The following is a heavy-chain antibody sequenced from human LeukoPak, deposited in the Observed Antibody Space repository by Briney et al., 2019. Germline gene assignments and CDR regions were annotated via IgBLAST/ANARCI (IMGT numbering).Heavy chain of an antibody. J-gene: IGHJ6*02. CDR2: ISSSGSTI. D-gene: IGHD6-13*01. CDR1: GFTFSDYY. Sequence: GGSLRLSCAASGFTFSDYYMSWIRQAPGKGLEWVSYISSSGSTIYYADSVKGRFTISRDNAKNSLYLQMNSLRAEDTAVYYCASPYDEAAAVPYGMDVWGQGTTVTVSS. V-gene: IGHV3-11*01. CDR3: ASPYDEAAAVPYGMDV.